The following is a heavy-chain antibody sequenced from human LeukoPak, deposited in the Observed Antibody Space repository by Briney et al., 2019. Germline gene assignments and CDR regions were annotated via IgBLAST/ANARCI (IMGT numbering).Heavy chain of an antibody. D-gene: IGHD5-18*01. J-gene: IGHJ5*02. CDR1: GGSISSYY. CDR3: ARHSGVQLWNPNWFDP. CDR2: IYYSGST. V-gene: IGHV4-59*08. Sequence: KPSETLSLTCTVSGGSISSYYWSWIRQPPGKGLEWIGFIYYSGSTNYNPSFKSRVTISVDTSKNQFSLKLSPVTAADTAVYYCARHSGVQLWNPNWFDPWGQGTLVTVSS.